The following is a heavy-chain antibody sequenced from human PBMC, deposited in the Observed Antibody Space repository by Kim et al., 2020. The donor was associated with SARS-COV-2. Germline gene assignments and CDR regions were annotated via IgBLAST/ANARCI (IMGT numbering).Heavy chain of an antibody. CDR3: ARLTTVTTRNGMDV. J-gene: IGHJ6*02. V-gene: IGHV1-69*01. D-gene: IGHD4-17*01. Sequence: AQKFQGRVTITADESTSTAYMELSSLRSEDTAVYYCARLTTVTTRNGMDVWGQGTTVTVSS.